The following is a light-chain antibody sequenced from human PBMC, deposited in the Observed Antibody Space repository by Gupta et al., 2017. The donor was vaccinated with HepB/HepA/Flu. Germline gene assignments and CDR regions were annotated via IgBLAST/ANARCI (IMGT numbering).Light chain of an antibody. V-gene: IGLV2-11*01. CDR3: CSYAGSYTYVI. J-gene: IGLJ2*01. Sequence: QSALTQPRSVSGSPGQSVTISCTGTSSDVGSYNYVSWYQQHPGKAPKLMISDVSKRPSGVPERFSGSKSGNTASLTISGLQAVDEADYYCCSYAGSYTYVIFGGGTQLTVL. CDR2: DVS. CDR1: SSDVGSYNY.